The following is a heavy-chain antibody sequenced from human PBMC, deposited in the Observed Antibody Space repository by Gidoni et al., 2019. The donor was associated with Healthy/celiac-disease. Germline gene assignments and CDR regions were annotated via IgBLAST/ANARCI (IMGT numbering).Heavy chain of an antibody. CDR2: INSDGSTT. Sequence: VQLVESGGGLVPPGGSMRLSCAASGFTFSSYWMHWVLQAPGKGLVLVSRINSDGSTTSYADSVKGRFTFSRDNAMYTLYLQMNSLRAEDTAVYYCAREDYSSSSQDFDYWGHVTLVTVSS. CDR1: GFTFSSYW. D-gene: IGHD6-6*01. J-gene: IGHJ4*01. CDR3: AREDYSSSSQDFDY. V-gene: IGHV3-74*01.